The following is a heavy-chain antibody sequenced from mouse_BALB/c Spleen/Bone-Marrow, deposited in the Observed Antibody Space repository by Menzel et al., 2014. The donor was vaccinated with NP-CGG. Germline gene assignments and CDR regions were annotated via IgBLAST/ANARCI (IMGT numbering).Heavy chain of an antibody. CDR3: ARYYRYDFDY. V-gene: IGHV1-18*01. D-gene: IGHD2-14*01. Sequence: VQLQQSGPELVKPGASMNISCKASGYSFTGYTMNWGKQSHGKNLEWIGLINPDNGDTSCDQKFKGKATLTIDKSSSTAYMELLSLTSEDSAVYYCARYYRYDFDYWGQGTTLTVSS. J-gene: IGHJ2*01. CDR1: GYSFTGYT. CDR2: INPDNGDT.